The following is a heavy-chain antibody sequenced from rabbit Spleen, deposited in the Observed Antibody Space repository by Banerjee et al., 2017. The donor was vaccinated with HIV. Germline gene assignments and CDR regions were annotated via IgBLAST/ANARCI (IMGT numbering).Heavy chain of an antibody. J-gene: IGHJ4*01. CDR1: GFSFSSSYC. Sequence: QSLEESGGGLVQPEGSLTLTCTASGFSFSSSYCMSWVRQAPGKGLEWIGCIYNGDGSTYYASWAKGRFSISKTSSTTVTLQMASLTAADTATYFCARDHANSGHAGDLWGPGTLVTVS. D-gene: IGHD4-2*01. V-gene: IGHV1S40*01. CDR2: IYNGDGST. CDR3: ARDHANSGHAGDL.